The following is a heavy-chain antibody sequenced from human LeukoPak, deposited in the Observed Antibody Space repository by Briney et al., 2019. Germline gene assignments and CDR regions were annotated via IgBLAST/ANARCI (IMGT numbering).Heavy chain of an antibody. D-gene: IGHD4-4*01. J-gene: IGHJ5*02. CDR2: ISSSSSTI. Sequence: GGSLKLSCAASGFTFSSYSMNWVRQAPGEGLEWVSYISSSSSTIYYADSVKGRFTISRDNAKNSLYLQMNSLRDEDTAVYYCARDQDYSKFWENWFDPWGQGTLVTVSS. CDR1: GFTFSSYS. V-gene: IGHV3-48*02. CDR3: ARDQDYSKFWENWFDP.